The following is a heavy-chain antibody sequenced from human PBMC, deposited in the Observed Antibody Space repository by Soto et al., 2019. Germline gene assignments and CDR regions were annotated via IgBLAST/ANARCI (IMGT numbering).Heavy chain of an antibody. D-gene: IGHD2-15*01. CDR3: AKGWWNLDY. Sequence: EVQLLESGGALVQPGGSLRLSCAASGFTFSNYAMSWVRQAPEKGLEWVSVVSTSGGSTYYADSVKGRFTISRDNSKNTLYLQMSSLRGEDTAVYYCAKGWWNLDYWGQGTLVTVSS. V-gene: IGHV3-23*01. CDR2: VSTSGGST. J-gene: IGHJ4*02. CDR1: GFTFSNYA.